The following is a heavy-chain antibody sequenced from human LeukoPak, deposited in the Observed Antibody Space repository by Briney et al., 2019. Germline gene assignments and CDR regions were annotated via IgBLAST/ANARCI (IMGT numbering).Heavy chain of an antibody. CDR3: AKDGTSSWYGHYYYYMDV. CDR1: GFTFSSYA. J-gene: IGHJ6*03. D-gene: IGHD6-13*01. Sequence: GGSLRLSCAASGFTFSSYAMHWVRQAPGKGLEWVAVISYDGSNKYYADSVKGRFTISRDNSKNTLYLQMNSLRAEDTAVYYCAKDGTSSWYGHYYYYMDVWAKGPRSPSP. V-gene: IGHV3-30*04. CDR2: ISYDGSNK.